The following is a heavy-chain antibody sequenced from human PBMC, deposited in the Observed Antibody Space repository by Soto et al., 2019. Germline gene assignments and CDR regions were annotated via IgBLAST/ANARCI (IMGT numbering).Heavy chain of an antibody. CDR3: ARVGPVVWTKSLLFEY. V-gene: IGHV1-46*01. J-gene: IGHJ4*02. Sequence: ASVKVSCKASGYTFTNYYIQWVRQAPGQGLEWMGIVNPSVVTTSYTQKFQGRVTMTRATSTTTVYMELSSLRSEDKDVYYRARVGPVVWTKSLLFEYWGEGTQVTLS. CDR2: VNPSVVTT. D-gene: IGHD2-15*01. CDR1: GYTFTNYY.